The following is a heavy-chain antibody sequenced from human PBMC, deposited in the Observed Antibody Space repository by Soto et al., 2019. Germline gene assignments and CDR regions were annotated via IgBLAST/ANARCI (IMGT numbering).Heavy chain of an antibody. CDR2: ISSSSSTI. V-gene: IGHV3-48*02. Sequence: GGSLRLSCAASGFTFSSYSMNWVRQAPGKGLEWVSYISSSSSTIYYADSVKGRFTISRDNAKNSLYLQMSSLRDEDTAVYYCAREAGALKAFDIWGQGTMVTVSS. CDR1: GFTFSSYS. CDR3: AREAGALKAFDI. J-gene: IGHJ3*02.